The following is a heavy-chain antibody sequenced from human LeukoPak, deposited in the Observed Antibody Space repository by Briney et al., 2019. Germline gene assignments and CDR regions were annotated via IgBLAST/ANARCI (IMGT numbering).Heavy chain of an antibody. CDR1: GFTFSSYA. Sequence: GGSLRLSCAASGFTFSSYAMSWVRQAPGKGLEWVSAISGSGGSTYYADSVKGRFAISRDNSKNTLYLQMNSLRAEDTAVYYCAKDPYSSSWYNWFDPWGQGTLVTVSS. CDR3: AKDPYSSSWYNWFDP. J-gene: IGHJ5*02. D-gene: IGHD6-13*01. CDR2: ISGSGGST. V-gene: IGHV3-23*01.